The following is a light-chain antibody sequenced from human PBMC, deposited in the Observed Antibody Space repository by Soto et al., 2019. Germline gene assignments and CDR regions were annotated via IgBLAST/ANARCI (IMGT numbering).Light chain of an antibody. CDR2: AAS. Sequence: DIQMTQSPSSLSASVGDRVTITCRASQSISSYLNWYQQKPGKAPKLLIYAASNLQSGVPSRFGGSGSGTDFTLTISTLQPEDFATYYCQLSYSTPPTFGQGTKVEIK. V-gene: IGKV1-39*01. CDR1: QSISSY. CDR3: QLSYSTPPT. J-gene: IGKJ1*01.